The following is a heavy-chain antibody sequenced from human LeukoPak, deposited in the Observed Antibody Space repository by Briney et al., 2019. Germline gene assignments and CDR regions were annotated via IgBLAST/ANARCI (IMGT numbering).Heavy chain of an antibody. CDR2: IYYSGST. CDR3: AGPYSSGWAFDY. Sequence: SETLSLTCTVSGGSISSSSYYWGWIRQPPGKGLEWIGSIYYSGSTYYNPSLKSRVTISVDTSKNQFSLKLSSVTAADTAVYYCAGPYSSGWAFDYWGQGTLVTVSS. J-gene: IGHJ4*02. CDR1: GGSISSSSYY. D-gene: IGHD6-19*01. V-gene: IGHV4-39*07.